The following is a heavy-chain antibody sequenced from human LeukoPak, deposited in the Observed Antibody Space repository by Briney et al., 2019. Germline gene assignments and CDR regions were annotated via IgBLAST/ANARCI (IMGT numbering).Heavy chain of an antibody. CDR2: ISYDGSNK. Sequence: GGSLRLSCAASGFAFSSYAMHWGRQAPGKGLEWVAVISYDGSNKYYADSVKGRFTISRDNSKNTLYLQMNSLRAEDTAVYYCAGSGSGWYFRYFDYWGQGTLVTVSS. CDR3: AGSGSGWYFRYFDY. CDR1: GFAFSSYA. V-gene: IGHV3-30*04. J-gene: IGHJ4*02. D-gene: IGHD6-19*01.